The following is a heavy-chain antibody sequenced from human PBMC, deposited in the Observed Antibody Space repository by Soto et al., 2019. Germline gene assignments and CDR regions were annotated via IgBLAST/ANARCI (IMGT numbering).Heavy chain of an antibody. V-gene: IGHV4-59*01. D-gene: IGHD4-17*01. CDR1: GGSMTNFY. CDR2: IYYTGTT. Sequence: PSETLSLTGNISGGSMTNFYCTWIRQPPGKGLEWIGYIYYTGTTNYNPSLKSRVTISVDTSKNQFSLKLSSVTAADTAVYYCARALRADYWGQGTLVTVSS. CDR3: ARALRADY. J-gene: IGHJ4*02.